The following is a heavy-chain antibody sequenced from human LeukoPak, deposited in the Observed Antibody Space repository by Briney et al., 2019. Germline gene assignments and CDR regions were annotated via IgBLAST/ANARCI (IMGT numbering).Heavy chain of an antibody. V-gene: IGHV4-59*08. CDR1: GGSVTSYY. Sequence: SETLSLTCIVSGGSVTSYYWSWLRQPPGKVLDWMGYVHFREGANYSPSLRSRLTISVDTSRNQFSLSLTSVTAADTAVYYCARHVPGYSSGRFDPWGPGILVTVSS. CDR2: VHFREGA. CDR3: ARHVPGYSSGRFDP. J-gene: IGHJ5*02. D-gene: IGHD1-26*01.